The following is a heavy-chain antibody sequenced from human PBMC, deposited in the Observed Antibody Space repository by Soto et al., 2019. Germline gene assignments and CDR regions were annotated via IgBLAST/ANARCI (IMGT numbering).Heavy chain of an antibody. D-gene: IGHD1-1*01. CDR3: AHRVRLMSTWNNGAFDF. CDR1: GFSLSTSGVG. V-gene: IGHV2-5*02. CDR2: IYWDDDK. J-gene: IGHJ3*01. Sequence: QITLKESGPTLIQPTQTLTLTCTFSGFSLSTSGVGVGWIRQPPGKALEWLALIYWDDDKRYNSSLTSRLTTAKDTSKNQVVLTITHMDPVDTGTYYCAHRVRLMSTWNNGAFDFWGQGAMVTVSS.